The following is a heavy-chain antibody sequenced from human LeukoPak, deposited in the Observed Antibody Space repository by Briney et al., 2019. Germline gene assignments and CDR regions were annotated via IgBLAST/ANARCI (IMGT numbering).Heavy chain of an antibody. V-gene: IGHV3-48*03. CDR3: ARAGLRGSYCVDY. D-gene: IGHD1-26*01. J-gene: IGHJ4*02. CDR1: GFTFSSYE. CDR2: ISSSGSTI. Sequence: GGSLRLSCAASGFTFSSYEMNWVRQAPGKGLEWVSYISSSGSTIYYADSVKGRFTISRDNAKNSLYLQMNSLRAEDTAVYYCARAGLRGSYCVDYWGQGTLVTVSS.